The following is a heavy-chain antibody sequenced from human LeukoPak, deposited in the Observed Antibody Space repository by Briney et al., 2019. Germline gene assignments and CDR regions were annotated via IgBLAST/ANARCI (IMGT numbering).Heavy chain of an antibody. V-gene: IGHV1-69*01. CDR3: ARAGYSYGSYCFDY. Sequence: ASVKVSCKASGGTFSSYAISWVRQAPGQGLEWMGGIIPIFGTANYAQKFQGRVTITADESTSTAYMELSSLRSEDTVVYYCARAGYSYGSYCFDYWGQGTLVTVSS. CDR1: GGTFSSYA. J-gene: IGHJ4*02. CDR2: IIPIFGTA. D-gene: IGHD5-18*01.